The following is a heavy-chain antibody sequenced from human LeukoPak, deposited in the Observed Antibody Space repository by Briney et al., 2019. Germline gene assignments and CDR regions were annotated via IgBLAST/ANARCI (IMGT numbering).Heavy chain of an antibody. J-gene: IGHJ4*02. D-gene: IGHD3-22*01. CDR3: ARESVYDSIFDY. V-gene: IGHV3-48*03. CDR2: ISSSGSTI. Sequence: PGGSLRLSCAASGFTFSSYEMNWVRQAPGKGLEWVSYISSSGSTIYYADSVKGRFTISRDNAKNSLYLQMNSLRAEDTAVYYCARESVYDSIFDYWGQGTLVTVSS. CDR1: GFTFSSYE.